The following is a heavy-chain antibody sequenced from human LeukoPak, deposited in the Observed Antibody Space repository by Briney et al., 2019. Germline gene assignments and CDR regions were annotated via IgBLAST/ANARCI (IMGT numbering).Heavy chain of an antibody. CDR3: ARPRNNWNYDF. CDR2: INPNSGAT. CDR1: GYTFTGYY. V-gene: IGHV1-2*02. D-gene: IGHD1-7*01. J-gene: IGHJ4*02. Sequence: ASVKVSCKASGYTFTGYYMHWVRQAPGQGLVWMGWINPNSGATSYAQNFRGRVTLTGDTSISTAYMEMNSLRSDDTAVYYCARPRNNWNYDFWGQGTLVTVSS.